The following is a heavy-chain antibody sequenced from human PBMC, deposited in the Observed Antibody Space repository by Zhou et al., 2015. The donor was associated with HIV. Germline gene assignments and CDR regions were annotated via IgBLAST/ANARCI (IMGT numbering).Heavy chain of an antibody. CDR1: GYTFSSYG. Sequence: QVQLVQSGAEVKKPGASVKVSCKASGYTFSSYGISWVRQAPGQGLEWMGWISANKGNTNYAQKFQGRVTMTTDTSTRTAYMELRSLRSDDTAVYYCARDDGAVVIEQKTGADYWGQGTLVTVSS. CDR2: ISANKGNT. J-gene: IGHJ4*02. D-gene: IGHD4-23*01. CDR3: ARDDGAVVIEQKTGADY. V-gene: IGHV1-18*01.